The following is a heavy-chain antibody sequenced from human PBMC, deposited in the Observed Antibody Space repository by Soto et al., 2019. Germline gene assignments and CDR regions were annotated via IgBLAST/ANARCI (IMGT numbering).Heavy chain of an antibody. V-gene: IGHV1-8*02. CDR2: MNAYSGNT. CDR1: GYTFTSYG. CDR3: ARERSGGSDY. J-gene: IGHJ4*02. Sequence: QVQLVQSGAEVKKPGASVKVSCKASGYTFTSYGINWVRQATGQGLEWMGWMNAYSGNTGYAQKFQGRVTMTRNTSTSTAYMELSSLRSDDTAVYYCARERSGGSDYWGQGTLVTVSS. D-gene: IGHD3-3*01.